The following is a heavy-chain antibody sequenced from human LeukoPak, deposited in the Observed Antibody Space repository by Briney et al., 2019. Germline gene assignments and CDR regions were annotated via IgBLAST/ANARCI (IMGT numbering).Heavy chain of an antibody. Sequence: GGSLRLSCAASGFTVSSNYMSWVRQAPGKGLEWVSVIYSGGSTYYADSVKGRFTISRDNSKNTLYLQMNSLRAEDTAVYYCARVCLDDSSGYYLAGCFDYWGGGTLVTVSS. D-gene: IGHD3-22*01. J-gene: IGHJ4*02. CDR3: ARVCLDDSSGYYLAGCFDY. V-gene: IGHV3-53*01. CDR1: GFTVSSNY. CDR2: IYSGGST.